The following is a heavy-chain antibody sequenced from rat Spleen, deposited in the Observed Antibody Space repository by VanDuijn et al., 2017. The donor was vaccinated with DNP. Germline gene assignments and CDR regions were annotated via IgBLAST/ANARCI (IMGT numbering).Heavy chain of an antibody. CDR3: APNTFDY. Sequence: QVQLKESGPGLVQPSQTLSLACTVSGFSLTSHHVHWVRQPSGKGLEWMGVIWNTGGKRYNSPLKSRLSISRDTSKSQVFLTMNSLQTDDTAVYYCAPNTFDYWGQGVMVTVSS. CDR2: IWNTGGK. V-gene: IGHV2-41*01. D-gene: IGHD3-1*01. CDR1: GFSLTSHH. J-gene: IGHJ2*01.